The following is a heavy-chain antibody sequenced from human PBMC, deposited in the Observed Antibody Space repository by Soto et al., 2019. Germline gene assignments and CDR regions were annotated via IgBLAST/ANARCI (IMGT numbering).Heavy chain of an antibody. CDR2: IYHSGST. D-gene: IGHD2-15*01. V-gene: IGHV4-30-2*01. CDR3: ARGFRVAGTRWWFDP. Sequence: SETLSLTCAVSGGSISSGCYCWSWLRQPPGKGLEWIGYIYHSGSTYYNPSLKSRVTISVDRSKNQFSLKLSSVTAADTAVYYCARGFRVAGTRWWFDPWGQGTLVTVSS. CDR1: GGSISSGCYC. J-gene: IGHJ5*02.